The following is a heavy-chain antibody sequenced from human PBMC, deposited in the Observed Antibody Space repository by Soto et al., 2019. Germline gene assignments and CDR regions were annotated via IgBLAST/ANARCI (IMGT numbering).Heavy chain of an antibody. CDR2: MSGSGGST. CDR1: GFTFSSYA. D-gene: IGHD4-17*01. CDR3: AKAPATVVNPGDAFEI. V-gene: IGHV3-23*01. Sequence: EVQLLESGGGLVQPGGSLRLSCAASGFTFSSYAMSWVRQAPGKGLEWVAAMSGSGGSTYYADSVKGRFTISRDNSKNTRYLQMNSLRAEDTAVYYGAKAPATVVNPGDAFEIWGQGTRVNVSS. J-gene: IGHJ3*02.